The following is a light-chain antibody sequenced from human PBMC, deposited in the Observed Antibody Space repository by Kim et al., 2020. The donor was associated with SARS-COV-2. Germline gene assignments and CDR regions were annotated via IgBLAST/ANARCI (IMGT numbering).Light chain of an antibody. CDR1: SGYSKYK. CDR2: VGTGGIVG. V-gene: IGLV9-49*01. J-gene: IGLJ3*02. CDR3: GADHGSGSNFVSWV. Sequence: CTLSSGYSKYKVDWYQQRPGKGPRFVMRVGTGGIVGSKGDGIPDRFSVLGSGLNRYLTIKNIQEEDESDYHCGADHGSGSNFVSWVFGGGTQLTVL.